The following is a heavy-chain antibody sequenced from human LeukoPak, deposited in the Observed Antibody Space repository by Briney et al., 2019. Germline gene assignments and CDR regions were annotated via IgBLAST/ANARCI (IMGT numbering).Heavy chain of an antibody. Sequence: GGSLRLSCAASGFTFSSYWLSWVRQAPGKGLEWVANIKQDGSEKNYVDSVKGRLTISRDNAKNSLDLQMNSLRGKDTAVYYCARAGGYASSWAYWGQGTLVTVSS. CDR1: GFTFSSYW. CDR3: ARAGGYASSWAY. J-gene: IGHJ4*02. CDR2: IKQDGSEK. V-gene: IGHV3-7*01. D-gene: IGHD5-12*01.